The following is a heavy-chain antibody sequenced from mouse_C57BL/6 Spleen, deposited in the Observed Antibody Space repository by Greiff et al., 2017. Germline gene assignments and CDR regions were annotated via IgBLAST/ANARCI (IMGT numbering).Heavy chain of an antibody. Sequence: VQLKESDAELVKPGASVKISCKVSGYTFTDHTIHWMKQRPEQGLEWIGYIYPRDGSTKYNEKFKGKATLTADKSSSTAYMQLNSLTSADSAVYCCARPLDERAWFAYWGQGTLVTVSA. J-gene: IGHJ3*01. V-gene: IGHV1-78*01. CDR1: GYTFTDHT. CDR3: ARPLDERAWFAY. CDR2: IYPRDGST.